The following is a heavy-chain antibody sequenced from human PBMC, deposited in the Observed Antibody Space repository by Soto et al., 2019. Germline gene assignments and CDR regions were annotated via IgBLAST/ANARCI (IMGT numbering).Heavy chain of an antibody. CDR3: AKVGWGWEWELFDY. J-gene: IGHJ4*02. CDR1: GFTFSSYW. V-gene: IGHV3-74*01. CDR2: INSDGSST. Sequence: EAQLVESGGGLVQPGGSLRLSCAASGFTFSSYWMHWVRQAPGKGLVWVSRINSDGSSTNYADSVEGRFTISRDNAKNTVYLKMNRLGVEDTAVYYCAKVGWGWEWELFDYWGQGTLVTVSS. D-gene: IGHD1-26*01.